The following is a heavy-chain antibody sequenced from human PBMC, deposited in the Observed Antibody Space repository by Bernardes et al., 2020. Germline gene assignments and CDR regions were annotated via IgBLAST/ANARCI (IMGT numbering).Heavy chain of an antibody. D-gene: IGHD3-22*01. CDR2: VFSTGTT. CDR1: DGSFDNYY. J-gene: IGHJ4*02. V-gene: IGHV4-4*08. CDR3: ARGYLEPTMRFFDN. Sequence: SETLSLTCTVSDGSFDNYYWNWIRQSPGGPLEWIGYVFSTGTTNYNPSFNSRVVLSIDTSRGQFPLTLRSVTAADTAIYFCARGYLEPTMRFFDNWGQGTLVAVSS.